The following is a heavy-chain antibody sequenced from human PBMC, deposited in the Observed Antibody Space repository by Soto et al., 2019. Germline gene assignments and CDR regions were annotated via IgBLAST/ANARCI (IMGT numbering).Heavy chain of an antibody. CDR3: ARGGHDYGDYLFDY. D-gene: IGHD4-17*01. CDR2: IWYDGSNK. CDR1: GFTFSSYG. J-gene: IGHJ4*02. Sequence: QVQLVESGGGVVQPGRSLRLSCAASGFTFSSYGMHWVRQAPGKGLEWVAVIWYDGSNKYYADSVKGRFTISRDNSKNTLYPQMNSLKDEATAVYYCARGGHDYGDYLFDYWGQGTLVTVSS. V-gene: IGHV3-33*01.